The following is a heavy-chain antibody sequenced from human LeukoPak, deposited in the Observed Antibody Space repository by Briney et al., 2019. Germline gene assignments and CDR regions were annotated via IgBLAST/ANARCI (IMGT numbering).Heavy chain of an antibody. CDR1: GGSISSGSYY. CDR3: ARATIVVVPAAQGPFDY. V-gene: IGHV4-61*02. Sequence: SETLSLTCTVSGGSISSGSYYWSWIRQPAGKGLEWIGRIYTSRSTNYNPSLKSRVTISVDTSKNQFSLKLSSVTAADTAVYYCARATIVVVPAAQGPFDYWGQGTLVTVSS. J-gene: IGHJ4*02. CDR2: IYTSRST. D-gene: IGHD2-2*01.